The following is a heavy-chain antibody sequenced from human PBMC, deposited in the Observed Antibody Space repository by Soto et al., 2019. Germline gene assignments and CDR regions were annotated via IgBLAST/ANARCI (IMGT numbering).Heavy chain of an antibody. V-gene: IGHV6-1*01. CDR1: GDSVSSNSAA. Sequence: LSLTCAISGDSVSSNSAAWNWIRQSPSRGLEWLGRTYYRSKWYNDYAVSVKSRITINPDTSKNQFSLQLNSVTPEDTAVYYCARDPGIAAAGTDRYYYYYYGMDVWGQGTTVTVSS. CDR3: ARDPGIAAAGTDRYYYYYYGMDV. D-gene: IGHD6-13*01. CDR2: TYYRSKWYN. J-gene: IGHJ6*02.